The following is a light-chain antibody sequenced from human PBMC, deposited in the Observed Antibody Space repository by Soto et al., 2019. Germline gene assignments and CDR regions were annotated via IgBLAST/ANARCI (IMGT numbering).Light chain of an antibody. J-gene: IGKJ1*01. Sequence: DIGVTQFPDSLTVSPGETATTNCKSSQYILYSSNNKNYISWYQHKLGQPPKLLITWASSREPGVPERFSGSGSGTDFTLTISDLQPEDAATYFCHQYYGIPWTFGLGTRV. CDR1: QYILYSSNNKNY. CDR3: HQYYGIPWT. V-gene: IGKV4-1*01. CDR2: WAS.